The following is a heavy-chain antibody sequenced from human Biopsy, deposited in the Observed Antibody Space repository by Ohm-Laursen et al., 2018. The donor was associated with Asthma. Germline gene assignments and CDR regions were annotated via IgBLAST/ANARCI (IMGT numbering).Heavy chain of an antibody. CDR1: GFTFSSYS. CDR3: ARISGHRGY. D-gene: IGHD5-12*01. J-gene: IGHJ4*02. CDR2: IRNSSSAI. Sequence: SLRLSCAASGFTFSSYSMNWVRQAPGMGLEWVSYIRNSSSAIYYANSVKGRFTISRDNAKNSLYLQINSLRAEDTAVYYCARISGHRGYWGQGTLVTVSS. V-gene: IGHV3-48*01.